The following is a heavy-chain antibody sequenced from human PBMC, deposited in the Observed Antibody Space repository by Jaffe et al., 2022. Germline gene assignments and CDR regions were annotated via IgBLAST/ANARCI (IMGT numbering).Heavy chain of an antibody. J-gene: IGHJ4*02. CDR3: VRGTTYSSDFFSDS. Sequence: EVQLVESGGDLIQPGGSLRVSCAASGFTFRGYWMHWVRQAPGKGLVWVSCINGDGSGTKYADSVKGRFTISRDNSRNTLYLQMNSLRAEDTAVYYCVRGTTYSSDFFSDSWGQGALVTVSS. D-gene: IGHD6-25*01. CDR1: GFTFRGYW. CDR2: INGDGSGT. V-gene: IGHV3-74*03.